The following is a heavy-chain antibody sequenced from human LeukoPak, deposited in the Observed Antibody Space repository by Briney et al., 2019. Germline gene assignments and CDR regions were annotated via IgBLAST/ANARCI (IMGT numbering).Heavy chain of an antibody. J-gene: IGHJ4*02. Sequence: GGSLRLSCTASGLTFGDYAMNWVRQAPGKGLEWVSYISSSGSSVYYADSVKGRFTISRDNAKNSLYLQMNSLRAEDTAVYYCARLMIRGVTSKDYWGQGTLVTVSS. V-gene: IGHV3-48*03. CDR2: ISSSGSSV. CDR1: GLTFGDYA. D-gene: IGHD3-10*01. CDR3: ARLMIRGVTSKDY.